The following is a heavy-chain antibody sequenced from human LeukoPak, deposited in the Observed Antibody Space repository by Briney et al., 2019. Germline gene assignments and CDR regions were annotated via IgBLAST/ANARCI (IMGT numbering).Heavy chain of an antibody. D-gene: IGHD2-2*01. CDR3: ARQGVGYCSSTSSYGHWDV. V-gene: IGHV1-2*02. CDR2: INPNSGGT. J-gene: IGHJ6*02. CDR1: GYTLTGYY. Sequence: ASVKVSCKASGYTLTGYYMHWVRQAPGQGLEWMGWINPNSGGTNYAQKFQGRVTMTRDTSISTAYMELSRLRSDDTAVYYCARQGVGYCSSTSSYGHWDVWGQGTTVTVSS.